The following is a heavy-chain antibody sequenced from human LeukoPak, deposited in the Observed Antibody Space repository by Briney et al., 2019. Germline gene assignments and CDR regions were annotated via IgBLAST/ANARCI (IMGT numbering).Heavy chain of an antibody. Sequence: ASVKVSCKASGYTFTSYAMHWVRQAPGQRLEWMGWINAGSGNTKYSQKFQGRVTITRDTSASTAYMELSSLRSEDTAVYYCARDHSGWYYFDYWGQGTLVTVSS. D-gene: IGHD6-19*01. V-gene: IGHV1-3*01. J-gene: IGHJ4*02. CDR2: INAGSGNT. CDR1: GYTFTSYA. CDR3: ARDHSGWYYFDY.